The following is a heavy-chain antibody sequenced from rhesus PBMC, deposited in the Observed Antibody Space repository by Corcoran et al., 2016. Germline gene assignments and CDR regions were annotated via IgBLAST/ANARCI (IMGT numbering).Heavy chain of an antibody. CDR3: ARTHSSWSWGYFDY. CDR1: GFTFSDYY. J-gene: IGHJ4*01. V-gene: IGHV3-116*02. Sequence: EVRLVESGGGLVQPGGSLRLSCAASGFTFSDYYMSWVRQAPGKGPGWVGFIRNKANGGTPEYAAAGKSRFTISREDSKSMASLQMNSLKTEDTAVYYCARTHSSWSWGYFDYWGQGVLVTVSS. D-gene: IGHD6-13*01. CDR2: IRNKANGGTP.